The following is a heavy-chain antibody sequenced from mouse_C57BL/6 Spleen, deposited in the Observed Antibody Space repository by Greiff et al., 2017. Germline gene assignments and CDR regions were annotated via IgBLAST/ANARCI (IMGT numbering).Heavy chain of an antibody. J-gene: IGHJ1*03. CDR1: GYTFTSYW. CDR2: IHPNSGST. D-gene: IGHD1-1*01. V-gene: IGHV1-64*01. Sequence: QVQLKQPGAELVKPGASVKLSCKASGYTFTSYWMHWVKQRPGQGLEWIGMIHPNSGSTNYNEKFKSKATLTVDKSSSTAYMQLSSLTSEDSAVYYCARSGITTVAGWYFDVWGTGTTVTVSS. CDR3: ARSGITTVAGWYFDV.